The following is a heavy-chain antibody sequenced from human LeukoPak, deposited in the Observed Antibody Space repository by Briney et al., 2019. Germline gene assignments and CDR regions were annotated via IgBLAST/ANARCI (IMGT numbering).Heavy chain of an antibody. Sequence: SSETLSLTCAVYGGSFSGYYWSWIRQPPGKGLEWIGEINHSGSTNYNPSLKSRVTISVDTSKNQFSLKLSSVTAADTAVYYCARGDGSGCTGTLNYWGQGTLVTVSS. V-gene: IGHV4-34*01. D-gene: IGHD6-19*01. CDR2: INHSGST. J-gene: IGHJ4*02. CDR3: ARGDGSGCTGTLNY. CDR1: GGSFSGYY.